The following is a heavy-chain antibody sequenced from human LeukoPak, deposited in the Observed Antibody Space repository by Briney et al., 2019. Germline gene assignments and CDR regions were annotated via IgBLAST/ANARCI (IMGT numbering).Heavy chain of an antibody. D-gene: IGHD1-7*01. CDR1: GYTFTSYG. Sequence: ASVKVSCKASGYTFTSYGISWVRQAPGQGLEWMGWISAYNGNTNYAQKLQGRVTMTTDTSTSTAYMELRSLRSDDTAVYYCARDRELELRSWYYYMDVWGKGTTVIVSS. J-gene: IGHJ6*03. CDR3: ARDRELELRSWYYYMDV. V-gene: IGHV1-18*01. CDR2: ISAYNGNT.